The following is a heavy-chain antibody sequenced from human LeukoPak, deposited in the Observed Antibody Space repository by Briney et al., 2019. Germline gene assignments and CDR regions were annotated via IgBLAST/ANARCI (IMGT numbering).Heavy chain of an antibody. D-gene: IGHD3-10*01. Sequence: WVCQAPGKGLEWIGSIYYSGSTYYNPSLKSRVTISVDTSKNQFSLKLSSVTAADTAVYYCARHSEGIGPSHFDYWGQGTLVTVSS. CDR3: ARHSEGIGPSHFDY. V-gene: IGHV4-39*01. CDR2: IYYSGST. J-gene: IGHJ4*02.